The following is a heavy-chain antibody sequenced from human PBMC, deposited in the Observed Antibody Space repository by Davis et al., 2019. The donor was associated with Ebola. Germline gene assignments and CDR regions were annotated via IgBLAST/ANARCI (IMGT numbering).Heavy chain of an antibody. J-gene: IGHJ3*02. CDR2: INPSGGGT. Sequence: AASVKVSCKTSEYTFTTYYMHWVRQAPGQGLEWMGVINPSGGGTTYAQKFQGRVIMTKDTSTSTVYMELSSLRSEDTALYYCTTPGGQDSGYDVFDIWGQGTMVTVSS. D-gene: IGHD5-12*01. CDR1: EYTFTTYY. CDR3: TTPGGQDSGYDVFDI. V-gene: IGHV1-46*03.